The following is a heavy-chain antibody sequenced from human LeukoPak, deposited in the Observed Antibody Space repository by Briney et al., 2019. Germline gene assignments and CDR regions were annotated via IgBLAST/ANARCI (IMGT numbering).Heavy chain of an antibody. CDR1: GFTFSSYA. Sequence: GGSLRLSCAASGFTFSSYAMSWVRQAPGKGLEWVSGISGSGGSTYYADSVKGRFTISRDNSKNTLYLQMNSLRAEDTAVYYCAKGGSSWTSYYYYMDVWGKGTTVTVSS. V-gene: IGHV3-23*01. D-gene: IGHD6-13*01. J-gene: IGHJ6*03. CDR3: AKGGSSWTSYYYYMDV. CDR2: ISGSGGST.